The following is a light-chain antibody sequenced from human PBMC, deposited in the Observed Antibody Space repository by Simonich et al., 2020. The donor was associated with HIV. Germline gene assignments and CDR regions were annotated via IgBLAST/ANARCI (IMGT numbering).Light chain of an antibody. J-gene: IGKJ1*01. CDR1: QSISSW. CDR2: KAS. Sequence: DIQMTQSPSTLSASVGDRVTITCRASQSISSWFAWYQQKPGKAPKLLIYKASSLESGVPSRFSGSGSGTEFTLTISSLQPDDFATYYCQQYNGYSWTFGQGTKVEIK. CDR3: QQYNGYSWT. V-gene: IGKV1-5*03.